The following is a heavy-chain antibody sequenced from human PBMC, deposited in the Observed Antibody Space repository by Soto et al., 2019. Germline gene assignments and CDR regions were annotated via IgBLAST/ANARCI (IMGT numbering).Heavy chain of an antibody. CDR2: ISYDGSNK. V-gene: IGHV3-30-3*01. Sequence: PGGSLRLSCAASGFTFSSYAMHWVRQAPGKGLEWVAVISYDGSNKYYADSVKGRFTISRDNSKKTLYLQMNSLRAEDTAVYSCASYDFWSGLGVYHFDYWGQGTLVSISS. J-gene: IGHJ4*02. CDR3: ASYDFWSGLGVYHFDY. D-gene: IGHD3-3*01. CDR1: GFTFSSYA.